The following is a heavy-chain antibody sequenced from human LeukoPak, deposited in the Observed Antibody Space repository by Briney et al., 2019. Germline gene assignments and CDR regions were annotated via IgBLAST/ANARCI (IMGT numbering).Heavy chain of an antibody. CDR2: IIPIFGTA. CDR1: GGTFSSYA. CDR3: ARDRAPYSSGWYNFDY. D-gene: IGHD6-19*01. V-gene: IGHV1-69*01. Sequence: SSVKVSCKASGGTFSSYAISWVRQAPGQGLEWMGGIIPIFGTANYAQKFQGRVTITADESTSTAYMEPSSLRSEDTAVYYCARDRAPYSSGWYNFDYWGQGTLVTVSS. J-gene: IGHJ4*02.